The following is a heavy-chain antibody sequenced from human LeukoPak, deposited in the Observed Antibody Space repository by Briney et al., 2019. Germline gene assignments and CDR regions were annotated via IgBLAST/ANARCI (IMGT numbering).Heavy chain of an antibody. CDR1: GGSFSGYY. D-gene: IGHD6-13*01. V-gene: IGHV4-39*01. Sequence: PSETLSLTCAVYGGSFSGYYWGWIRQPPGKGLEWIGSVYYSGSTYYNPSLKSRVTISVDTSKNQFSLKLNSVTATDTAVYYCARRGVGIADSGKIDHWGQGTLVTVSS. CDR3: ARRGVGIADSGKIDH. J-gene: IGHJ4*02. CDR2: VYYSGST.